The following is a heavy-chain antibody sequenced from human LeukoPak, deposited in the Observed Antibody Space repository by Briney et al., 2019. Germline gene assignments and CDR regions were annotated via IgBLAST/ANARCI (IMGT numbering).Heavy chain of an antibody. V-gene: IGHV4-34*01. CDR1: GGSFSGYY. D-gene: IGHD3-3*01. J-gene: IGHJ5*02. CDR2: INHSGST. CDR3: ARQPIRFLEWLWWFDP. Sequence: PSETLSLTCAVYGGSFSGYYWSWIRQPPGKGLEWIGEINHSGSTNYNPSLKSRVTISVDTSKNQFSLKLSSVTAADTAVYYCARQPIRFLEWLWWFDPRGQGTLVTVSS.